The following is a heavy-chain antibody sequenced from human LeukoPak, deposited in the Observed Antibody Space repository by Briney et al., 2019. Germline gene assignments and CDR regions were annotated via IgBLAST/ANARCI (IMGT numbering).Heavy chain of an antibody. D-gene: IGHD4-17*01. CDR1: GGSISSYY. CDR2: IYYSGST. V-gene: IGHV4-59*01. Sequence: PSETLSLTCTVSGGSISSYYWSWIRQPPGKGLEWIGYIYYSGSTNYNPSLKSRVTISVDTSRNQFSLKLSSVTAADTAVYYCARGTVPYYYYYGMDVWGQGTTVTVSS. J-gene: IGHJ6*02. CDR3: ARGTVPYYYYYGMDV.